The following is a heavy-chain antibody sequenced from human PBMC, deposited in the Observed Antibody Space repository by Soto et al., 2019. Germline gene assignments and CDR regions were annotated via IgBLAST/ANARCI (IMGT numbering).Heavy chain of an antibody. CDR3: ARLGTVTTFDFDY. D-gene: IGHD4-17*01. J-gene: IGHJ4*02. V-gene: IGHV3-33*01. CDR1: GFTFSSYG. CDR2: IWYDGSNK. Sequence: GGSLRLSCAASGFTFSSYGMHWVRQAPGKGLEWVAVIWYDGSNKYYADSVKGRFTISRDNSKNTLYLQMNSLRAEDTAVYYCARLGTVTTFDFDYWGQGTLVTVSS.